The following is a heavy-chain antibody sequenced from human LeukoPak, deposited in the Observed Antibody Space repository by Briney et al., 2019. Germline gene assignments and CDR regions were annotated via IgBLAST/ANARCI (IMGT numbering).Heavy chain of an antibody. Sequence: GGSLRLSCAASGFTFSNSAMSWVRQAPGKGLECVSVISGSGRTTFYADSVKGRFTISRDNSKNTLYLQMNGLRPEDTAVYYCAKVSPGYDTSGPIDYWGQGTLVTVSS. CDR1: GFTFSNSA. D-gene: IGHD3-22*01. CDR3: AKVSPGYDTSGPIDY. J-gene: IGHJ4*02. CDR2: ISGSGRTT. V-gene: IGHV3-23*01.